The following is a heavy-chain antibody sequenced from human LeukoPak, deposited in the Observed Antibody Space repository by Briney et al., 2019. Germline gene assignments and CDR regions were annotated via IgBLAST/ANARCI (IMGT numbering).Heavy chain of an antibody. CDR1: GYTFTSYG. Sequence: ASVKVSCKASGYTFTSYGISWVRQAPGQGLEWMGWINAGNGNTKYSQKFQGRVTITRDTSASTAYMELSSLRSEDTAVYYCARDASSGWHDYWGQGTLVTVSS. J-gene: IGHJ4*02. D-gene: IGHD6-19*01. CDR3: ARDASSGWHDY. CDR2: INAGNGNT. V-gene: IGHV1-3*01.